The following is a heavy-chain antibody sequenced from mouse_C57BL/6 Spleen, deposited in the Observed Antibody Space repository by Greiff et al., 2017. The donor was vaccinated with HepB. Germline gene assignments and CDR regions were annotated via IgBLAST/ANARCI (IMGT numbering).Heavy chain of an antibody. V-gene: IGHV1-9*01. D-gene: IGHD1-1*01. CDR3: ACPMSREVNWSFDV. CDR2: ILPGSGST. Sequence: VQLVESGAELMKPGASVKLSCKATGYTFTGYWIEWVKQRPGHGLEWIGEILPGSGSTNYNEKFKGKATFTADTSSNTAYMQLSSLTTEETAIYKGACPMSREVNWSFDVWGTRTTVTVSS. CDR1: GYTFTGYW. J-gene: IGHJ1*03.